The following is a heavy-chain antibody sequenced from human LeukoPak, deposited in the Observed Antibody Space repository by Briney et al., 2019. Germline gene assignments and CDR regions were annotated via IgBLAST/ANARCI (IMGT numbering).Heavy chain of an antibody. CDR1: GFTFSIYA. D-gene: IGHD1-26*01. V-gene: IGHV3-23*01. CDR3: AKDALSSGSYYGARVFDY. Sequence: GGSLRLSCAASGFTFSIYAMTWVRQAPGKGLEWVSSISGSGGSTYYADSVKGRFTVSRDNSKNTLYLQMNSLRAEGTAVYYCAKDALSSGSYYGARVFDYWGQGTLVTVSS. CDR2: ISGSGGST. J-gene: IGHJ4*02.